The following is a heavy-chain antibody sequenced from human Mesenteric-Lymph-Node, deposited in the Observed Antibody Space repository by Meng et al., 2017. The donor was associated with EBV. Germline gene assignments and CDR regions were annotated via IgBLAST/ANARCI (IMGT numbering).Heavy chain of an antibody. CDR1: AGTFNSYA. CDR2: IIPMFGPA. D-gene: IGHD5-12*01. Sequence: QVQLVQSGAEVKKPGSSVTVSCKASAGTFNSYAISWVRQAPGQGLEWMGRIIPMFGPANYAQKFQGRVTITADESTRTAYMELSSLRSEDTAVYFCARAVVTSIYGGYYYYGMDVWGQGTTVTVSS. J-gene: IGHJ6*02. CDR3: ARAVVTSIYGGYYYYGMDV. V-gene: IGHV1-69*01.